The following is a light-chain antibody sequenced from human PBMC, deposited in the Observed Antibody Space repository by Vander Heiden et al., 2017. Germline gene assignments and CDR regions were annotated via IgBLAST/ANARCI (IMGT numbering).Light chain of an antibody. J-gene: IGKJ1*01. Sequence: EIVMTQSPATLSVSPGERAALSCRASQSVGTNLAWYQHKPGQAPRLLIYGASTRATGIPARFSGSGSGTEFTLTINSLQSEDFALYFCQHEITWPRTFGQRTKVEVK. CDR3: QHEITWPRT. CDR2: GAS. CDR1: QSVGTN. V-gene: IGKV3-15*01.